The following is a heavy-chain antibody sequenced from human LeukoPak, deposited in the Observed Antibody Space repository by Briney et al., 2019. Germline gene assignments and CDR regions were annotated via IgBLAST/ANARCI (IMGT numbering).Heavy chain of an antibody. J-gene: IGHJ4*02. CDR3: AKGGGSGSYYQYYFDY. V-gene: IGHV3-48*03. CDR1: GFTFSNFE. D-gene: IGHD3-10*01. Sequence: GGSLRLSCAASGFTFSNFEMNWVRQAPGKGLEWVSYITSGGDIKYYADSVKGRFTISRDNSKNTLYLQMNSLRAEDTAVYYCAKGGGSGSYYQYYFDYWGQGTLVTVSS. CDR2: ITSGGDIK.